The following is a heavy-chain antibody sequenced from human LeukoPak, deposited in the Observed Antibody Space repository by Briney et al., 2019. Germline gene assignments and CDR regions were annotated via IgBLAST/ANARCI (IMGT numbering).Heavy chain of an antibody. CDR1: GYTFTSYG. CDR3: ARYNGYCSGGSCYHFDY. V-gene: IGHV1-18*01. D-gene: IGHD2-15*01. CDR2: ISAYNGNT. Sequence: AASVKVSCKASGYTFTSYGISWVRQAPGQGLEWMGWISAYNGNTNYAQKLQGRVTMTTDTSTSTAYMELVSLRSDDTAVYYCARYNGYCSGGSCYHFDYWGQGTLVTVSS. J-gene: IGHJ4*02.